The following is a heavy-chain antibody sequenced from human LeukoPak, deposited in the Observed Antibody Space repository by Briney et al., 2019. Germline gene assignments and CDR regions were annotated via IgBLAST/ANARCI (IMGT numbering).Heavy chain of an antibody. D-gene: IGHD3-10*01. Sequence: PSETLSLTCAVYGGSLSGYYWSWIRQPPGKGLEWIGEINHSGSTNYNPSLKSRVTVSVDTSKNQFSLKLSSVTAADTAVYYCARQELNYYGSGRTNWFDPWGQGTLVTVSS. CDR1: GGSLSGYY. V-gene: IGHV4-34*01. J-gene: IGHJ5*02. CDR3: ARQELNYYGSGRTNWFDP. CDR2: INHSGST.